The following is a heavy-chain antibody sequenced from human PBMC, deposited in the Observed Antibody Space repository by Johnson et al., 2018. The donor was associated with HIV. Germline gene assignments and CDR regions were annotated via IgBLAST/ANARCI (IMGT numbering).Heavy chain of an antibody. J-gene: IGHJ3*01. Sequence: QVQLVESGGGVVQPGGALRLSCAASGFSFSSYAMFWVRQAPGKGLEWVAVISHDGSNKYYADSVKGRFTISRDNSKNTLYLQMNSLRAEDTAVYYCAKQLYDLNYDFWSGYPVWGRGTMVTVSS. CDR2: ISHDGSNK. CDR3: AKQLYDLNYDFWSGYPV. CDR1: GFSFSSYA. D-gene: IGHD3-3*01. V-gene: IGHV3-30-3*02.